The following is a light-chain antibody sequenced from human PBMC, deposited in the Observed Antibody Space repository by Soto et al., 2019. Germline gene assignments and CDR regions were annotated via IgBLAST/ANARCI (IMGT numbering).Light chain of an antibody. CDR1: QGISSY. Sequence: AIRMTQSPSSLSASTGDRVTITCRASQGISSYLAWYQQKPGKAPKLLIYAAYNLQSGVPSWFSGSGSGTDFTLTISCLQSEDFATYYCQQYYSYPRTFGQGTKVEIK. CDR2: AAY. V-gene: IGKV1-8*01. J-gene: IGKJ1*01. CDR3: QQYYSYPRT.